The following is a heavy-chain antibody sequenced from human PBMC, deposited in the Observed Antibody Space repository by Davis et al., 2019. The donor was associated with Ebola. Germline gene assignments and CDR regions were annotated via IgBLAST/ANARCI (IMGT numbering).Heavy chain of an antibody. CDR2: ISYRGIT. D-gene: IGHD6-19*01. V-gene: IGHV4-59*01. CDR3: ASLSSGLYSTFDY. CDR1: GGSISDYY. Sequence: PSETLSLTCTVSGGSISDYYWSWIRQTPLKELDWIGYISYRGITHYNPSLQSRVTISVDASKNQFSLRLTSVTPADTSIYYCASLSSGLYSTFDYWGQGIPVTVSS. J-gene: IGHJ4*02.